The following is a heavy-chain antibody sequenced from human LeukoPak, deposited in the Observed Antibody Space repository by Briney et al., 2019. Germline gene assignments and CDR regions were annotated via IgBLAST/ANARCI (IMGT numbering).Heavy chain of an antibody. CDR2: ITGNHHSR. V-gene: IGHV3-23*01. CDR3: TKDPNGDYVGAFAL. D-gene: IGHD4-17*01. CDR1: GFTFSAFA. Sequence: GGSLRLSCAASGFTFSAFAMTWVRQTPEKGLEWVSSITGNHHSRYNTDSVQGRFTISRDNSKNTLYLQMNSLRADDTAIYYCTKDPNGDYVGAFALWGRGTLVTVSS. J-gene: IGHJ2*01.